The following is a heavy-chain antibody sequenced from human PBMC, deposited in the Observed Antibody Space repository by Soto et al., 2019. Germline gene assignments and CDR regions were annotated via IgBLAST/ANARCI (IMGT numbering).Heavy chain of an antibody. CDR3: ARDRGSFGVVPYGMDV. CDR2: IWYDGSNK. CDR1: RFTFSSYG. D-gene: IGHD3-3*01. Sequence: SLRLSCAASRFTFSSYGIHGVLQTPFNWLEWVAVIWYDGSNKYYADSVKGRFTISRDNSKNTLYLQMNSLRAEDTAAYYCARDRGSFGVVPYGMDVWGQGTTVTVSS. J-gene: IGHJ6*02. V-gene: IGHV3-33*01.